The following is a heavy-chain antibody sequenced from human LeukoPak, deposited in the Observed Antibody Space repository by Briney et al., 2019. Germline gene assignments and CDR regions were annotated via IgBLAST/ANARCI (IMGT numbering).Heavy chain of an antibody. D-gene: IGHD3-16*02. V-gene: IGHV4-39*07. CDR2: IYYSGRT. J-gene: IGHJ4*02. CDR1: GGSISSGSYY. CDR3: ARATYDYVWGSYRYPDY. Sequence: SETLSLTCTVSGGSISSGSYYWSWIRQPPGTGLEWIGSIYYSGRTYYNPSLKSRVTISVDTSKNQFSLKLSSVTAADTAVYYCARATYDYVWGSYRYPDYWGQGTLVTVSS.